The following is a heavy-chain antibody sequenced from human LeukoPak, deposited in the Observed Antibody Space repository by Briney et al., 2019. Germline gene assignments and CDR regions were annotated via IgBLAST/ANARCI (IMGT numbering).Heavy chain of an antibody. Sequence: SETLSLTCDVSGASISDSPYYWGWIRQSPGKGLEWIGSVLYSGTTHYNPSLKNRVSVSVDTSMNQFSLDLRSVTAADTALYYCARHDFGVYDFSAFDIWGQGTLIRVSS. CDR1: GASISDSPYY. J-gene: IGHJ3*02. D-gene: IGHD5/OR15-5a*01. CDR3: ARHDFGVYDFSAFDI. V-gene: IGHV4-39*01. CDR2: VLYSGTT.